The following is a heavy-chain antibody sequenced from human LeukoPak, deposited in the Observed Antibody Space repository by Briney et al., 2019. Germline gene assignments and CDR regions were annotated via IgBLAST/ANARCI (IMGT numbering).Heavy chain of an antibody. Sequence: ASVKVSCKASGYTFTGYYMHWVRQAPGQGLEWTGWINPNSGGTNYAQKFQGRVTMTRDTSISTAYMELSRLRSDDTAVYYCARDSSVLRYFDWSSGNWFDPWGQGTLVTVSS. CDR1: GYTFTGYY. CDR3: ARDSSVLRYFDWSSGNWFDP. J-gene: IGHJ5*02. CDR2: INPNSGGT. V-gene: IGHV1-2*02. D-gene: IGHD3-9*01.